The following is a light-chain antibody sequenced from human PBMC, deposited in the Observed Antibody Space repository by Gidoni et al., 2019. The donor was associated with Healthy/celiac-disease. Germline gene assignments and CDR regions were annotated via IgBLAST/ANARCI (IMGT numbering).Light chain of an antibody. J-gene: IGKJ4*01. CDR3: QQRSNWL. Sequence: ELVLTQSPATLSLSPGERATLSCRASQSVSSDLAWYQQKPGQAPRLLIYDASNRATGIPARFSGSGSGTDFTLTISSLEPEDFAVYYCQQRSNWLFGGGTKVEIK. CDR1: QSVSSD. CDR2: DAS. V-gene: IGKV3-11*01.